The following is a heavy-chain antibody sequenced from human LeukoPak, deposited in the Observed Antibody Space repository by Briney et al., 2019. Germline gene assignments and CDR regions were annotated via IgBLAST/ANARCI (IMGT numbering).Heavy chain of an antibody. D-gene: IGHD3-3*01. CDR1: GGSISSGSYY. V-gene: IGHV4-61*02. CDR3: ARRGYDFWSGYTDAFDI. Sequence: SQTLSLTCTVSGGSISSGSYYWSWIRQPAGKGLEWIGRIYTSGSTNYNPSLKSRVTISVDTSKNQFSLKLSSVTAADTAVYYCARRGYDFWSGYTDAFDIWGQGTMVTVSS. CDR2: IYTSGST. J-gene: IGHJ3*02.